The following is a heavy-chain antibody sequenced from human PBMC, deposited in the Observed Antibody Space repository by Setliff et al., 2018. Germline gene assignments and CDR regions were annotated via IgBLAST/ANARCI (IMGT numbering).Heavy chain of an antibody. V-gene: IGHV4-34*12. CDR1: GGSFSGDY. J-gene: IGHJ4*02. CDR2: IIHSGST. D-gene: IGHD2-2*01. CDR3: ARVVPAAMYFDY. Sequence: SETLSLTCAVYGGSFSGDYWSWIRQPPGKGLAWIGEIIHSGSTNYHPSLKSRVTISVDTSKNQFSLKLSSVTAADTAVYYCARVVPAAMYFDYWGQGTLVTVSS.